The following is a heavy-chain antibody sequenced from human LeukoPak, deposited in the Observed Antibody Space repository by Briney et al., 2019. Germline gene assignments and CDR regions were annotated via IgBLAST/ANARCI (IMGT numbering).Heavy chain of an antibody. Sequence: GGSLRLSCAASGLTVSSNYMSWVRQAPGKGLEWVSVIYSGGSTYYADSVKGRFTISRDNSKSTLYIQMSSLRAEDTAVYYCARAKPKNMVRGLIMRRESRYYFDYWSQGTLVTVSS. J-gene: IGHJ4*02. CDR3: ARAKPKNMVRGLIMRRESRYYFDY. V-gene: IGHV3-53*01. D-gene: IGHD3-10*01. CDR1: GLTVSSNY. CDR2: IYSGGST.